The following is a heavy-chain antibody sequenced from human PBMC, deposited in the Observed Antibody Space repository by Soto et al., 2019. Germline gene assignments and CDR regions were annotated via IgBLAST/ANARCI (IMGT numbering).Heavy chain of an antibody. CDR2: IIPIFGTA. CDR1: GGTFSSYA. D-gene: IGHD3-22*01. Sequence: QVQLVQSGAEVKKPGSSVKVSCKASGGTFSSYAISWVRQAPGQGLEWMGGIIPIFGTANYAQKFQGRVTITADESTRPAYMERSSLRSEDTAVYYCARDMDDSSGYLSGGFDYWGQGTLVTVSS. V-gene: IGHV1-69*01. J-gene: IGHJ4*02. CDR3: ARDMDDSSGYLSGGFDY.